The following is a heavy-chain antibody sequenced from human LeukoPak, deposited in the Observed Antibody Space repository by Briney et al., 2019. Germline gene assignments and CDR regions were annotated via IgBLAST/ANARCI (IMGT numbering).Heavy chain of an antibody. V-gene: IGHV1-69*04. CDR3: ASPRGYYDSTGEDHTYFDY. Sequence: SSVKVSCKASGGTFSSYAISWLRQAPGQGLEWMGRIIPILGIANYAQKFQGRVTITADKSTSTAYMELSGLRSEDTAVYYCASPRGYYDSTGEDHTYFDYWGQGTLVTVSS. D-gene: IGHD3-22*01. CDR2: IIPILGIA. CDR1: GGTFSSYA. J-gene: IGHJ4*02.